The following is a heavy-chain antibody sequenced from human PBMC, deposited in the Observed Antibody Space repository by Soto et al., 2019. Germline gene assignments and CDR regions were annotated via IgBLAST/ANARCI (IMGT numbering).Heavy chain of an antibody. Sequence: QVQLQESGPGLVMPSETLSLTCTVSGGSIDGRNCAWIRQPPGKGLEWLGYVYYDGGSSYNPSVKSRLTLSMDTSKSQFSLQLRSVTAADTAVYYCVRQGIGNLHGLVDVWGRGTTVTVSS. CDR3: VRQGIGNLHGLVDV. D-gene: IGHD3-10*01. CDR2: VYYDGGS. CDR1: GGSIDGRN. J-gene: IGHJ6*02. V-gene: IGHV4-59*08.